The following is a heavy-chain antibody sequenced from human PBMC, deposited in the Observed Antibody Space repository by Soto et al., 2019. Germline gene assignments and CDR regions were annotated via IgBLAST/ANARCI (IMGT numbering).Heavy chain of an antibody. CDR1: GGTFSSYA. CDR2: IIPIFGTA. CDR3: ARGDYGGIVDY. J-gene: IGHJ4*02. V-gene: IGHV1-69*13. Sequence: ASVKVSCKASGGTFSSYAISWVRQAPGQGLEWMGGIIPIFGTANYAQKFQGRVTITADEPTSTAYMELSSLRSEDTAVYYCARGDYGGIVDYWGQGTLVTVSS. D-gene: IGHD4-17*01.